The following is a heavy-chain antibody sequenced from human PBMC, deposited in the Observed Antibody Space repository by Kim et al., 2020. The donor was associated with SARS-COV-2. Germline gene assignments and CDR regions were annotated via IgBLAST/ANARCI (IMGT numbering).Heavy chain of an antibody. CDR3: AGEFRSVTIFGVVISPFDY. CDR2: ISSSGRTI. V-gene: IGHV3-48*03. D-gene: IGHD3-3*01. J-gene: IGHJ4*02. Sequence: GGSLRLSCAASGFTFSSYEMNWVRQAPGKGLEWVSYISSSGRTIFYADSVKGRFTISRDNAKNSLYLKMNSLRAEDTAVYYCAGEFRSVTIFGVVISPFDYWGQGTLVTVSS. CDR1: GFTFSSYE.